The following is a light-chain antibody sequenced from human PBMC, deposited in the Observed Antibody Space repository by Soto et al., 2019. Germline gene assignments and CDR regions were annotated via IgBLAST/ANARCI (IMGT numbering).Light chain of an antibody. V-gene: IGLV2-14*01. Sequence: QSVLTXPASVSGSPGQSITISCTGTSSDVGGYNYVSWYQQHPGKAPKLMIYEVSNRPSGVSNRFSGSKSGNTASLTISGLKAEDEADYYCSSYTSSSTGVFGTGTKV. CDR3: SSYTSSSTGV. CDR2: EVS. CDR1: SSDVGGYNY. J-gene: IGLJ1*01.